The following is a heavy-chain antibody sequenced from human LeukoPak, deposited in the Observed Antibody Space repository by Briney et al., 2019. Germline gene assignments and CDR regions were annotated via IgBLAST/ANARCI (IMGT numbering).Heavy chain of an antibody. CDR3: AKEQLLWFGELYQAVDY. D-gene: IGHD3-10*01. Sequence: GGSLRLSCAASGFTFSSYGMSWVRQAPGKGLEWVSAISGSGGSTYYADSVKGRFTISRDNSKNTLYLQMNSLRAEDTAVYYCAKEQLLWFGELYQAVDYWGQGTLVTVSS. J-gene: IGHJ4*02. CDR2: ISGSGGST. CDR1: GFTFSSYG. V-gene: IGHV3-23*01.